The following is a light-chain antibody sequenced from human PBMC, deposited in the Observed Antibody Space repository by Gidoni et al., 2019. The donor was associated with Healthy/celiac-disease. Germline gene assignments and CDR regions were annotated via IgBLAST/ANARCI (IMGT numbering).Light chain of an antibody. V-gene: IGKV3-15*01. CDR3: QQYKNWPSFT. Sequence: ELVMTQSPATLSVSPGERATLCCRASQSVSSNLAWYQHKPGQAPRLLIYCASTRATGIPARSSGSGSGTEFTLTSSCLQSEEFAVYYCQQYKNWPSFTFGGGTKVEIK. CDR2: CAS. CDR1: QSVSSN. J-gene: IGKJ4*01.